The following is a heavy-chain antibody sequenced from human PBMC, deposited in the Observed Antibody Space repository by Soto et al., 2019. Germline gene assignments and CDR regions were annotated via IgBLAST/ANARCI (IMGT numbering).Heavy chain of an antibody. V-gene: IGHV1-69*01. D-gene: IGHD3-10*01. CDR1: GGNFSSYA. Sequence: QVQLVQSGAEVKKPGSSVKVSCKASGGNFSSYAISWVRQAPGQGLAWMGGIIPIFGTANYAQKFQGRVTITADESTSTAYMELSSLRSEDTAVYYCARDRGSGSYDWYFDLWGRGTLVTVSS. CDR2: IIPIFGTA. J-gene: IGHJ2*01. CDR3: ARDRGSGSYDWYFDL.